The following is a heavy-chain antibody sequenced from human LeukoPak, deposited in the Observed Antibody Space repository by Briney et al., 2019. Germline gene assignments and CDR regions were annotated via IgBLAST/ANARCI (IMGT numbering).Heavy chain of an antibody. J-gene: IGHJ4*02. CDR1: GFSFSSYS. CDR3: AREAGGY. D-gene: IGHD3-10*01. Sequence: PGGSLRLSCAASGFSFSSYSMTWVRQAPGKGLEWVSYITSSSSKTIYYADSVKGRFTISRDNAKNSLYLQMNSLRAEDTAVYYCAREAGGYWGQGTLVTVSS. CDR2: ITSSSSKTI. V-gene: IGHV3-48*01.